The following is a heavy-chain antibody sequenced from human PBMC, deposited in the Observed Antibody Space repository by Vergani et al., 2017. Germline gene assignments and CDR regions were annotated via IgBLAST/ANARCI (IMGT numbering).Heavy chain of an antibody. J-gene: IGHJ6*02. Sequence: EVQLVQSGAEVKKPGESLRISCKGSGYSFTSYWISWVRQMPGKGLEWMGRIDPSDSYTNYSPSFQGHVTISADKSISTAYLPWGSLKASDTAMYYCASATFTMVRETYGMDVWGQGTTVTVSS. CDR1: GYSFTSYW. V-gene: IGHV5-10-1*03. CDR3: ASATFTMVRETYGMDV. D-gene: IGHD3-10*01. CDR2: IDPSDSYT.